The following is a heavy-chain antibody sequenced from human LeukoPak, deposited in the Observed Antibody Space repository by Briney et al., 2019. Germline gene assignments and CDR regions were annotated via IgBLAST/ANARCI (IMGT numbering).Heavy chain of an antibody. D-gene: IGHD2-2*01. J-gene: IGHJ5*02. CDR3: PRAGSDIVVVPNWFDP. Sequence: SQTLSLTCTVSGGSISSGDYYWSWIRQPPGKGLEWIGYIYYSGSTYYNPSLKSRVTISVDTSKNQFSLKLSSVTAADTAVYYCPRAGSDIVVVPNWFDPWGQGTPVTVSS. CDR2: IYYSGST. CDR1: GGSISSGDYY. V-gene: IGHV4-30-4*08.